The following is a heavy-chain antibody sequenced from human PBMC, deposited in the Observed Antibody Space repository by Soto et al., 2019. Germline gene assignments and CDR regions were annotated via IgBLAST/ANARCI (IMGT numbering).Heavy chain of an antibody. J-gene: IGHJ5*02. CDR1: GGSISSGGYY. CDR3: ARGSGSSWYENWFDP. Sequence: PSETLSLTCTVSGGSISSGGYYWSWIRQHPGKGLEWIGYIYYSGSTYYNPSLKSRVTISVDTSKNQFSLKLSSVTAADTAVYYCARGSGSSWYENWFDPWGQGALVTVSS. D-gene: IGHD6-13*01. V-gene: IGHV4-31*03. CDR2: IYYSGST.